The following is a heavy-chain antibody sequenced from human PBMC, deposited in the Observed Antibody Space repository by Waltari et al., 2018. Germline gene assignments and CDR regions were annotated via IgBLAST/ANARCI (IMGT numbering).Heavy chain of an antibody. Sequence: QVQLVESGGGVVQPGRSLRLSCAASGFPFMRYVTHWVRQAPGKGLEWVAVIWSDGNNKYYADSVKGRFTISRDNSKNTLYLQMNSLRGEDTAVYYCAREGFAADSSGWVGYFDYWGQGTLVTVSS. D-gene: IGHD6-19*01. J-gene: IGHJ4*02. CDR3: AREGFAADSSGWVGYFDY. CDR2: IWSDGNNK. CDR1: GFPFMRYV. V-gene: IGHV3-33*01.